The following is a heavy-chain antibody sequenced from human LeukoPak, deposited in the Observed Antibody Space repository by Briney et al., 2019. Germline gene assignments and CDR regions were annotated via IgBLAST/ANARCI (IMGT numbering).Heavy chain of an antibody. V-gene: IGHV3-48*04. CDR3: AKESRYCSGGSCAPFDY. CDR1: GFTFSSYS. Sequence: PGGSLRLSCAASGFTFSSYSMNWVRQAPGKGLEWVSYISSSGSTIYYAGPVKGRFTISRDNAKNSLYLQMNSLRAEDTAIYYCAKESRYCSGGSCAPFDYWGQGTLVTVSS. J-gene: IGHJ4*02. CDR2: ISSSGSTI. D-gene: IGHD2-15*01.